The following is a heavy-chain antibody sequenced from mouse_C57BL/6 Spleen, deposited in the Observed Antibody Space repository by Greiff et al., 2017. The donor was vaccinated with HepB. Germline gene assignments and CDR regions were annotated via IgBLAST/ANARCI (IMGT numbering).Heavy chain of an antibody. CDR3: ARDDYYGSKYWYFDV. D-gene: IGHD1-1*01. Sequence: QVQLQQPGAELVKPGASVKLSCKASGYTFTSYWMHWVKQRPGQGLEWIGMIHPNSGSTNYNEKFKSKATLTVDKSSSTAYMQLSSLTSEDSAVYYCARDDYYGSKYWYFDVWGTGTTVTVSS. CDR2: IHPNSGST. V-gene: IGHV1-64*01. CDR1: GYTFTSYW. J-gene: IGHJ1*03.